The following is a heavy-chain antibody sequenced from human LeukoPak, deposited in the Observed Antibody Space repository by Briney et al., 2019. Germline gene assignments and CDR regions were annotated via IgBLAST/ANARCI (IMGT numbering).Heavy chain of an antibody. CDR2: ISGYNGNT. Sequence: ASVKVSCKASGYTFTSYGISWVRQAPGKGLEWMGWISGYNGNTNYAQKLQGRVTMTTDTSTSTVYMELRSLRSDDTAVYYCARDLKMGYSSSRYSWGTGSSNDYWGQGTLVTVSS. CDR3: ARDLKMGYSSSRYSWGTGSSNDY. CDR1: GYTFTSYG. J-gene: IGHJ4*02. D-gene: IGHD6-13*01. V-gene: IGHV1-18*01.